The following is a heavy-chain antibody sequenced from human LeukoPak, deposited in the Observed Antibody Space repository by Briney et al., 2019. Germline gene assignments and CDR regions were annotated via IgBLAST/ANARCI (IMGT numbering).Heavy chain of an antibody. D-gene: IGHD3-9*01. J-gene: IGHJ4*02. V-gene: IGHV3-53*01. CDR3: TTEYFDWLLPDDY. CDR1: GFTVSSNY. Sequence: PGGSLRLSCAASGFTVSSNYMSWVRQAPGKGLEWVSVIYSGGSTYYADSVKGRFTISRDNSKNTLYLQMNSLRAEDTAVYYCTTEYFDWLLPDDYWGQGTLVTVSS. CDR2: IYSGGST.